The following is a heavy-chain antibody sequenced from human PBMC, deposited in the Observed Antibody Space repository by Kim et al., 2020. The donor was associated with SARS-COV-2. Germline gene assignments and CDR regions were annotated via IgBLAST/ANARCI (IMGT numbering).Heavy chain of an antibody. J-gene: IGHJ3*01. CDR2: IYYSGST. V-gene: IGHV4-31*03. CDR1: GGSISSGGYY. CDR3: AREGSGFAFDL. D-gene: IGHD1-26*01. Sequence: SETLSLTCTVSGGSISSGGYYWSWIRQHPGKGLEWYGYIYYSGSTYYNPSLKSRVTISVDTSKNQFSLKLSSVTAADTAVYYCAREGSGFAFDLWGQGTMVTVSS.